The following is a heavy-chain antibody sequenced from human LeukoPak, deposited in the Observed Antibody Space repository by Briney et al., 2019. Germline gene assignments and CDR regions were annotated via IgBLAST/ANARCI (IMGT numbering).Heavy chain of an antibody. V-gene: IGHV3-7*05. Sequence: PGGSLRLSCAASGFTVSSNYMSWVRQAPGKGLEWVANIKQDGSEKYYVDSVKGRSTISRDNAKNSMYLEMNSLRVEDTAVYYCARDENWGSDYWGQGTLVTVSS. CDR3: ARDENWGSDY. CDR2: IKQDGSEK. D-gene: IGHD7-27*01. J-gene: IGHJ4*02. CDR1: GFTVSSNY.